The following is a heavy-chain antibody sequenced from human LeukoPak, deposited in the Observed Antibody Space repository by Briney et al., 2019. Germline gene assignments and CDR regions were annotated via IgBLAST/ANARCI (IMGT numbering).Heavy chain of an antibody. CDR2: ITGRGDAT. D-gene: IGHD1-26*01. CDR3: AKTIVGAIAFDY. V-gene: IGHV3-23*01. CDR1: GFTFNNYA. J-gene: IGHJ4*02. Sequence: GGSLRLSCAASGFTFNNYAMSWVRQPPGKGPEWVSTITGRGDATYYADSVQGRFTISRDNSKNMLFLQMNSLRAEDTAVYYCAKTIVGAIAFDYSGQGVLVTVSS.